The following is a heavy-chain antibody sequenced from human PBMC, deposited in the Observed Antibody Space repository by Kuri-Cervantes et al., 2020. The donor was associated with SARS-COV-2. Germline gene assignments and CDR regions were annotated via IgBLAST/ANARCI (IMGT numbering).Heavy chain of an antibody. CDR2: IYYSGST. D-gene: IGHD3-3*02. CDR3: ARGASVIFGGVMDRFSFSV. V-gene: IGHV4-39*01. CDR1: GASISSTSYY. J-gene: IGHJ6*04. Sequence: SETLSLTCTVSGASISSTSYYWGWIRQPPGKGLEWIGSIYYSGSTYYNPSLKSRVTISVDTSKNQFSLKLSSVAAADTAVYYCARGASVIFGGVMDRFSFSVWGKGTTVTVSS.